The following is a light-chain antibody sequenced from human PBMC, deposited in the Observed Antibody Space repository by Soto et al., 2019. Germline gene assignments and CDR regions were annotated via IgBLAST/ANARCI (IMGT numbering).Light chain of an antibody. J-gene: IGKJ5*01. CDR2: GAS. Sequence: EFVFAESPGTLSLSPGERAPLSCRASQSVSSYLAWYQQKPGQAPRLLIYGASTRATGIPARFSGSGSGTDFTLTISSLEPEDCAIYYCQQRQYWPPITFGQGTRLEIK. CDR3: QQRQYWPPIT. CDR1: QSVSSY. V-gene: IGKV3-11*01.